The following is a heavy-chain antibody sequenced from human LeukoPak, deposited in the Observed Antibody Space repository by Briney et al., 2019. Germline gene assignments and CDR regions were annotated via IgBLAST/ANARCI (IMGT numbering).Heavy chain of an antibody. CDR3: TRVVNGGHFDC. J-gene: IGHJ4*01. V-gene: IGHV4-59*12. CDR2: VYHTGTS. CDR1: GASFNDYY. Sequence: SETLSLTCSVSGASFNDYYWTWIRQPPGKGLEWLGYVYHTGTSGYHPSLKSRVAMSLDTSKNQVSLKLSSVTAADTAVYFCTRVVNGGHFDCWGHRTLVTVSS. D-gene: IGHD2-8*01.